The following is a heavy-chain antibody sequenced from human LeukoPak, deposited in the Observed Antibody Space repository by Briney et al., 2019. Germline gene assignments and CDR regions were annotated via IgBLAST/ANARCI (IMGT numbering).Heavy chain of an antibody. D-gene: IGHD3-10*02. J-gene: IGHJ4*02. Sequence: SKTLSLTCTVTGGSISSDYWSWIRQPSGKGLEWIGYIYYSGSTNYNPSLKSRVTISVDTSKNQFSLKLSSVTAADTAVYYCARGLFGELGIGDYWGQGTLVTVSS. CDR3: ARGLFGELGIGDY. CDR1: GGSISSDY. CDR2: IYYSGST. V-gene: IGHV4-59*01.